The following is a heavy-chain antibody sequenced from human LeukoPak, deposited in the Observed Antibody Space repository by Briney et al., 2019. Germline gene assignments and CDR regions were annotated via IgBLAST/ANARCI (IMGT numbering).Heavy chain of an antibody. CDR1: GDSVSSSSVA. CDR2: TYYRSKWYN. V-gene: IGHV6-1*01. J-gene: IGHJ4*02. Sequence: SQTLSLTCAISGDSVSSSSVAWNWIRQSPSRGLEWLGRTYYRSKWYNDYAVSVKSRITINPDTSKNQFSLLLNSVTPEDTAVYYCSRDRSDWFDFDYWGQGTLVTVSS. CDR3: SRDRSDWFDFDY. D-gene: IGHD3-9*01.